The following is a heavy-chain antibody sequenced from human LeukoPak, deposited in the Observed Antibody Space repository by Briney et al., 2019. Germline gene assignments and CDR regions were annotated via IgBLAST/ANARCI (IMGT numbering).Heavy chain of an antibody. V-gene: IGHV3-23*01. Sequence: GGSLRLSCAASEFSFSSHSMNWVRQAPGKGLEWVSTISGGGGSTYYADSVKGRFTISRDNSKNTLYLQVNSLRAEDTAVYYCAKGGKWDVTPFDYWGQGTLVTVSS. D-gene: IGHD1-26*01. CDR1: EFSFSSHS. CDR2: ISGGGGST. J-gene: IGHJ4*02. CDR3: AKGGKWDVTPFDY.